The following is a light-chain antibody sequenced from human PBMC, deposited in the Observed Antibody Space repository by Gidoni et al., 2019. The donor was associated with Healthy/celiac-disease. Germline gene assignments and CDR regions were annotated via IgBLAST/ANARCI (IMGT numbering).Light chain of an antibody. J-gene: IGKJ4*01. Sequence: DIVLTQSPATLSLSPGERATLSCRASQSVSSYLAWYQQKPGQAPRLLIYDASNRATGIPARFNGGGSGTDFTLTISSLEPEDFAVYYCQQRSNWPPDLTFGGGTKVEIK. CDR2: DAS. V-gene: IGKV3-11*01. CDR3: QQRSNWPPDLT. CDR1: QSVSSY.